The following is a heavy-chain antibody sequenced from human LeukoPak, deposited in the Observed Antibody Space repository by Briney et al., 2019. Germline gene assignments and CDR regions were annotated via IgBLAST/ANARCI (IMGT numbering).Heavy chain of an antibody. V-gene: IGHV4-39*07. CDR3: ARLPDDYGDYGGYFDL. D-gene: IGHD4-17*01. CDR1: GGSISSSSYY. CDR2: IYYSGST. J-gene: IGHJ2*01. Sequence: SETLSLTCTVSGGSISSSSYYWGWIRQPPGKGLEWIGSIYYSGSTYYNPSLKSRVTISVDRSKNQFSLKLSSVTAADTAVYYCARLPDDYGDYGGYFDLWGRGTLVTVSS.